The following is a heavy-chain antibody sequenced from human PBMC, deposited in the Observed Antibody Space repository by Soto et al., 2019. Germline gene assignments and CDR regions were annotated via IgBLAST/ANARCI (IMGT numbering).Heavy chain of an antibody. V-gene: IGHV1-69*01. D-gene: IGHD5-18*01. CDR2: IIPIFGTT. CDR3: ARLHSHGTYGMDV. Sequence: QMHLVQSGAEVKKPGSSAKVSCKASGGSFTYTLSWVRQAPGQGLEWMGGIIPIFGTTNYAQKFQDRVTITADESTKTAYMELKTLRSQDTAVYYCARLHSHGTYGMDVWGQGTKVTVSS. CDR1: GGSFTYT. J-gene: IGHJ6*02.